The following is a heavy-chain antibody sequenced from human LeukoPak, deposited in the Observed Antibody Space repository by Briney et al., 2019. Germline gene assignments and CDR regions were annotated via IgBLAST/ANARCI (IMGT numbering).Heavy chain of an antibody. CDR2: IYYSGST. Sequence: SETLSPTCTVSGGSISSYYWSWIRQPPGKGLEWIGYIYYSGSTNYNPSLKSRVTISVDTSKNQFSLKLSSVTAADTAVYYCARRQAPEKYYDFWSGYSDAFDIWGQGTMVTVSS. D-gene: IGHD3-3*01. CDR1: GGSISSYY. CDR3: ARRQAPEKYYDFWSGYSDAFDI. V-gene: IGHV4-59*01. J-gene: IGHJ3*02.